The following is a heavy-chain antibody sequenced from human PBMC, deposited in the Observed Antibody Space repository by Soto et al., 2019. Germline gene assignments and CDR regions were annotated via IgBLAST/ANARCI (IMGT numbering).Heavy chain of an antibody. D-gene: IGHD1-1*01. Sequence: QVHLVQSEAEVKKPGASVKVSCKASGYTFTSYGITWVRQAPGQGLEWMGWISAHNGNTDYAQKLQGRVIVTRDTSTSTACMELRSLRSDDTAVYYCARGRYGDYWGQGALVTVSS. CDR3: ARGRYGDY. J-gene: IGHJ4*02. CDR2: ISAHNGNT. CDR1: GYTFTSYG. V-gene: IGHV1-18*01.